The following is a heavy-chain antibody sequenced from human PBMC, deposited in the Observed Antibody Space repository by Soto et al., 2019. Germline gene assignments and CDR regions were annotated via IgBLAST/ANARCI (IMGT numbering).Heavy chain of an antibody. Sequence: SVKVYCKAPGGAFSSYAISWVRQAPGQGLEWMGGIIPIFGTANYAQKFQGRVTITADKSTSTAYMELSSLRSEDTAVYYCARDKVAAAGFKGWFDPWGQGTLVTVSS. D-gene: IGHD6-13*01. CDR2: IIPIFGTA. CDR1: GGAFSSYA. J-gene: IGHJ5*02. CDR3: ARDKVAAAGFKGWFDP. V-gene: IGHV1-69*06.